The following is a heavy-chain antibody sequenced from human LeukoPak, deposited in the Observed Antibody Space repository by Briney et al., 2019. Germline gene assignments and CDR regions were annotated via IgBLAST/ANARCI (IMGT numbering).Heavy chain of an antibody. CDR3: ARDGYSSSSGYYYGMDV. J-gene: IGHJ6*02. CDR1: GFTFSSYD. Sequence: GGSLRLSCVVSGFTFSSYDMHWVRQGTGKGLEWVSAIGTGGDTYYADSVKGRFTIFRDNSKNTLYLQMNSLRAEDTAVYYCARDGYSSSSGYYYGMDVWGQGTTVTVSS. D-gene: IGHD6-6*01. CDR2: IGTGGDT. V-gene: IGHV3-13*04.